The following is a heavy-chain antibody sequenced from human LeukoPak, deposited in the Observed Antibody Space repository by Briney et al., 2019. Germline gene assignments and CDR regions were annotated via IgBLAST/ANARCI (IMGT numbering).Heavy chain of an antibody. CDR3: ARSPMGWGYGMDV. CDR1: GYIYTSYW. V-gene: IGHV5-51*01. Sequence: GESLKISCNSSGYIYTSYWIGWVRQMPGKGLEWMGIIYPGDSDTRYSPSFEGQVTISVDKSISTAYLQWSSLKASDTAKYYCARSPMGWGYGMDVWGQGTTVTVSS. D-gene: IGHD3-10*01. J-gene: IGHJ6*02. CDR2: IYPGDSDT.